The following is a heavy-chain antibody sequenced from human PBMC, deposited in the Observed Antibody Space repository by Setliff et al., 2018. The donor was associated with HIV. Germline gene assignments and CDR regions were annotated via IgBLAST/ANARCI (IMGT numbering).Heavy chain of an antibody. D-gene: IGHD3-10*01. J-gene: IGHJ3*02. CDR3: AREVNIPVRGITDDAFDI. Sequence: SETLSLTCTVSGGSVSSSSYHWVWIRQPPGKRLERIGSIYYTESPYYNPSLKSRVTLSVDTSKNQFSLKVNSVTAADTAVYYCAREVNIPVRGITDDAFDIWGQGTMVTVS. CDR2: IYYTESP. CDR1: GGSVSSSSYH. V-gene: IGHV4-39*07.